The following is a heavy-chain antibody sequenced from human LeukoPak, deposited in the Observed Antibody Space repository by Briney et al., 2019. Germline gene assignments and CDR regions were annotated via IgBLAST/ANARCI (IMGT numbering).Heavy chain of an antibody. CDR2: INPNSGGT. CDR1: GYTFTGYY. V-gene: IGHV1-2*06. D-gene: IGHD6-19*01. J-gene: IGHJ4*02. Sequence: GASVKVSCRASGYTFTGYYMHWVRQAPGQGLEWMGRINPNSGGTNYAQKFQGRVTMTRDTSISTAYMELSSLRSEDTAVYYCARGPVAVAVDYWGQGTLVTVSS. CDR3: ARGPVAVAVDY.